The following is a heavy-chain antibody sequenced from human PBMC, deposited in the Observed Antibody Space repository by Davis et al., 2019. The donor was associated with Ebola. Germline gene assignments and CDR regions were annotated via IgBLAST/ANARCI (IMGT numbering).Heavy chain of an antibody. CDR2: ISGSGGST. V-gene: IGHV3-23*01. J-gene: IGHJ5*02. Sequence: GESLKISCAASGFTFDDYAMHWVRQAPGKGLEWVSAISGSGGSTYYADSVKGRFTISRDNSKNTLYLQMNSLRAEDTAVYYCAKPGYCSGGSCYPWGQGTLVTVSS. D-gene: IGHD2-15*01. CDR3: AKPGYCSGGSCYP. CDR1: GFTFDDYA.